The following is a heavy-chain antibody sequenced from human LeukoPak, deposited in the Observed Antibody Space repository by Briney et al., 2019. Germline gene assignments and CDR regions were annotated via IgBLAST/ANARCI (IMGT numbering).Heavy chain of an antibody. CDR1: GGSINSTNYY. CDR2: VYNSGT. V-gene: IGHV4-61*01. CDR3: ARDYGGKFDC. Sequence: SETLSLTCTVSGGSINSTNYYWGWIRQPPGKGLEWIGYVYNSGTNYNPSLKSRVTISMDTSKNQFSLNLNSVTAADTAVYYCARDYGGKFDCWGQGTLVTVSS. J-gene: IGHJ4*02. D-gene: IGHD4-23*01.